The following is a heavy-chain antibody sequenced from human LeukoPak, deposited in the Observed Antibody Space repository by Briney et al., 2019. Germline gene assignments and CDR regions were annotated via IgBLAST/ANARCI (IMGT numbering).Heavy chain of an antibody. D-gene: IGHD4-17*01. J-gene: IGHJ3*02. CDR1: GFTFSDYW. CDR3: ARDFYGDFDRDAFDI. CDR2: IKQDGSEK. V-gene: IGHV3-7*01. Sequence: GGSLRLSCAASGFTFSDYWMSWVRQAPGKGLEWVANIKQDGSEKYYVDSVKGRFTISRDNAKNSLYLQMNSLRAEDTAVYYCARDFYGDFDRDAFDIWGQGTMVTVSS.